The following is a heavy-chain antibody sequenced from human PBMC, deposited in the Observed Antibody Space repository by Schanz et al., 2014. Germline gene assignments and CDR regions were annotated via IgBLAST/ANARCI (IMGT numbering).Heavy chain of an antibody. Sequence: EVKLLESGGTLVRPGGSLRLSCAASGFTFSTYAIAWVRQAPGKGLEWVSSINTGGDSTYYADSVKGRFTISRDNSRDTVYLQMNSLRADDTAMYYCARWFLIRGVILDSWGQGTLVTVSS. CDR2: INTGGDST. CDR3: ARWFLIRGVILDS. V-gene: IGHV3-23*01. J-gene: IGHJ4*02. D-gene: IGHD3-10*01. CDR1: GFTFSTYA.